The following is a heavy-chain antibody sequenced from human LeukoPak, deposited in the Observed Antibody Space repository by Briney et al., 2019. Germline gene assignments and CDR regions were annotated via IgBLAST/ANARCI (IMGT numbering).Heavy chain of an antibody. D-gene: IGHD3-22*01. V-gene: IGHV3-9*01. Sequence: PGGSLRLSCAASGFTFDDYAMHWVRQAPGKGLEWVSGISWNSGSIGYADSVKGRFTISRDNAKNSLYLQMNSLRAEDTALYYCAKGRPRIETYYYDSSGYHSDAFDIWGQGTMVTVSS. CDR1: GFTFDDYA. J-gene: IGHJ3*02. CDR3: AKGRPRIETYYYDSSGYHSDAFDI. CDR2: ISWNSGSI.